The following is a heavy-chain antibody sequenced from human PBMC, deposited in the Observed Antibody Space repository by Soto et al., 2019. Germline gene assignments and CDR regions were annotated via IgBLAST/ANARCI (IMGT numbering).Heavy chain of an antibody. CDR2: INPNSGGT. J-gene: IGHJ4*02. CDR3: ARGQDIVVVVAAIVYFDY. D-gene: IGHD2-15*01. V-gene: IGHV1-2*02. CDR1: WDTSTGYY. Sequence: ASVKVSCKASWDTSTGYYMHWVRQSPEQGLEWMGWINPNSGGTNYAQKFQGRVTMTRDTSISTAYMELSRLRSDDTAVYYCARGQDIVVVVAAIVYFDYWGQGTLVTVSS.